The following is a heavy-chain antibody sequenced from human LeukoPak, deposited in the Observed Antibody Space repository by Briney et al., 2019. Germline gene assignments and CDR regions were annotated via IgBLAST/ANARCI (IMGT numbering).Heavy chain of an antibody. CDR3: ARESLGETYYYYMDV. CDR2: IYTSGST. V-gene: IGHV4-4*07. D-gene: IGHD3-10*01. Sequence: PSETLSLTCTVSGGSISSYYWNWIRQPAGKGLEWIGRIYTSGSTTYNPSLKSRVTMSVDTSKNQFSLQLNSVTAADTAVYYCARESLGETYYYYMDVWGKGTTVTVSS. J-gene: IGHJ6*03. CDR1: GGSISSYY.